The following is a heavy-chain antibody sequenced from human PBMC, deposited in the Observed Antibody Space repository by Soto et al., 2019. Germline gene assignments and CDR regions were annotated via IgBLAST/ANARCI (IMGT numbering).Heavy chain of an antibody. CDR1: GFTFRNYD. V-gene: IGHV3-13*05. J-gene: IGHJ6*02. CDR3: ARTDRDFYGLDV. CDR2: ISAAGDP. Sequence: EVQLVESGGGLVQPGGSLSLSCEASGFTFRNYDMHWVRQGTGKGLEWVSGISAAGDPDYADSVEGRFTISRENAQNSFFLQINSLRVGDTAVYYCARTDRDFYGLDVWGQGTTVIGSS.